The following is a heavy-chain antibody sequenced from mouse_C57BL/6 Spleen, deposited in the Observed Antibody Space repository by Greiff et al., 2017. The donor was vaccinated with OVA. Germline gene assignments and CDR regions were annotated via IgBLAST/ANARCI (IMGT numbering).Heavy chain of an antibody. J-gene: IGHJ4*01. V-gene: IGHV1-42*01. Sequence: EVKLQQSGPELVKPGASVKISCKASGYSFTGYYMNWVKQSPEKSLEWIGEINPSTGGTTYNQKFKAKATLTVDKSSSTAYMQLKSLTSEDSAVYYCARIITTEWLYAMDYWGQGTSVTVSS. D-gene: IGHD1-2*01. CDR3: ARIITTEWLYAMDY. CDR2: INPSTGGT. CDR1: GYSFTGYY.